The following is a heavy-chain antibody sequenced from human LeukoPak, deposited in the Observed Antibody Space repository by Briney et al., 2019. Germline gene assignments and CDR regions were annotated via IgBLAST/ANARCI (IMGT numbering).Heavy chain of an antibody. CDR1: GGTFNTYA. CDR3: ASSRDGYNPLLFDY. Sequence: SVKVSCKASGGTFNTYAISWVRQAPGQGLEWMGGIIPIFGTANYAQKFQGRVTITADESTSTAYMELSSLRSEDTAVYYCASSRDGYNPLLFDYWGQGTLVTVSS. V-gene: IGHV1-69*13. J-gene: IGHJ4*02. CDR2: IIPIFGTA. D-gene: IGHD5-24*01.